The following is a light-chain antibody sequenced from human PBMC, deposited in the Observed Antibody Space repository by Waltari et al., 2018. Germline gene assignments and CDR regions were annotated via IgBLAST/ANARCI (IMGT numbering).Light chain of an antibody. V-gene: IGKV3-20*01. CDR2: GAS. CDR3: QQYGSSPRT. CDR1: QSVSSSS. Sequence: VLTQSPGTLSLSPGVRATLSCRASQSVSSSSLAWYQKKPGQAPRLLIYGASSRATGIPDRFSGSGSGTDLTLTISRLEPEDFAVYYCQQYGSSPRTFGQGTKLEIK. J-gene: IGKJ2*01.